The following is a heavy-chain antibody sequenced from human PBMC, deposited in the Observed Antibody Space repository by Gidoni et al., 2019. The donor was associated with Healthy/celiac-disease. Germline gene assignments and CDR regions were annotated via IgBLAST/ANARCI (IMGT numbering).Heavy chain of an antibody. D-gene: IGHD6-19*01. J-gene: IGHJ5*02. Sequence: QVQLQESGPGLVKPSETLSLTCPVSGGSISSYYWSWIRQPPGKGLEWIGYIYYSGSTNYNPSLKSRVTISVDTSKNQFSLKLSSVTAADTAVYYCARDHEYSSGWDVNWFDPWGQGTLVTVSS. V-gene: IGHV4-59*01. CDR3: ARDHEYSSGWDVNWFDP. CDR2: IYYSGST. CDR1: GGSISSYY.